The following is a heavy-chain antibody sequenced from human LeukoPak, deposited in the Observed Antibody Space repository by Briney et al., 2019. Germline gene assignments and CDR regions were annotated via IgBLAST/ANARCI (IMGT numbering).Heavy chain of an antibody. CDR1: GGSINSGGYY. CDR2: FSHSGST. Sequence: SGTLSLTCTVSGGSINSGGYYWTWIRQPPGEGLEWIAYFSHSGSTFYNPSLKSRVTISLDTSKNQFSLNLRSVTAADTAVYYCAGQNIPTPHDYWGQGTQVTVSS. J-gene: IGHJ4*02. V-gene: IGHV4-30-2*01. D-gene: IGHD2-2*02. CDR3: AGQNIPTPHDY.